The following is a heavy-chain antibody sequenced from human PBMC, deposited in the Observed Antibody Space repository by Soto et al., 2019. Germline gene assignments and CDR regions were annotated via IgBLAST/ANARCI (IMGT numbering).Heavy chain of an antibody. CDR2: MNPNSGNT. CDR3: ARGYYTRGYYYYYMDV. Sequence: APVKVSCKASGYTFTSYSINWVRQDTGQGLEWMGWMNPNSGNTGYAQKFQGRVTMTRNTSISTAYMELSSLRSEDTAVYYFARGYYTRGYYYYYMDVWGKGTTVTVSS. V-gene: IGHV1-8*01. CDR1: GYTFTSYS. J-gene: IGHJ6*03. D-gene: IGHD3-3*01.